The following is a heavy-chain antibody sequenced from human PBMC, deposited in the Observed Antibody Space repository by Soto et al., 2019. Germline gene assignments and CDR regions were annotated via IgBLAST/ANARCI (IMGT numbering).Heavy chain of an antibody. V-gene: IGHV3-21*01. D-gene: IGHD1-26*01. Sequence: EVQLVESGGGLVKPGGSLRLSCAASGFTFSSYSMNWVRQAPGKGLEWVSSISSSSSYIYYADSVKGRFTISRDNAKNSRYLQMNSLRAEDTAVYYCARDPVGATTEYFQHWGQGTLVTVSS. CDR2: ISSSSSYI. CDR3: ARDPVGATTEYFQH. CDR1: GFTFSSYS. J-gene: IGHJ1*01.